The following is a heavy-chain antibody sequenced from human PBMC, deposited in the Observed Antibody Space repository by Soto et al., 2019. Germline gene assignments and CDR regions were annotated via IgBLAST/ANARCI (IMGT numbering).Heavy chain of an antibody. J-gene: IGHJ4*02. CDR3: AKDRCSGTSCYFDD. D-gene: IGHD2-2*01. CDR1: GFTFSNYG. V-gene: IGHV3-23*01. Sequence: GGSLILSCVASGFTFSNYGMSWVRQAPGKGLEWVSAIVGSGVSTYYADSVKGRFTISRDNSKNTLYLQMNSLRAEDTAVYYCAKDRCSGTSCYFDDWGQGTLVTGSS. CDR2: IVGSGVST.